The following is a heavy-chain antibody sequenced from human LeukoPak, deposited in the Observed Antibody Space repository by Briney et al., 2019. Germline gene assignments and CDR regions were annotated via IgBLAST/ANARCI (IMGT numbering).Heavy chain of an antibody. D-gene: IGHD3-3*01. Sequence: SGGSLRLSCAASGFTFTNFAMHWVRQAPGKGLEWVSVISNDERNKYYADSVKGRFTISRDNAKNSLYLQMNSLRAADTAVYYCARDMEVYYTFWSGRWAGTFDIWGQGTMVTVSS. CDR1: GFTFTNFA. V-gene: IGHV3-30*04. J-gene: IGHJ3*02. CDR2: ISNDERNK. CDR3: ARDMEVYYTFWSGRWAGTFDI.